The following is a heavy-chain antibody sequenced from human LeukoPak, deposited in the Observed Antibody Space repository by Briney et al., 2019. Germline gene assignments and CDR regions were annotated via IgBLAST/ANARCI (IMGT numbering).Heavy chain of an antibody. Sequence: ASVKVSCKASGYTFTGYYMHWVRQAPGQGLEWMGWINPNSGGTNYAQKFQGRVTMTRDTSISTAYIELSRLRSDDTVVYYCARDLGPRNGYCSGGSCYSGYYYYYYGMDVWGQGTTVTVSS. CDR1: GYTFTGYY. D-gene: IGHD2-15*01. CDR3: ARDLGPRNGYCSGGSCYSGYYYYYYGMDV. V-gene: IGHV1-2*02. J-gene: IGHJ6*02. CDR2: INPNSGGT.